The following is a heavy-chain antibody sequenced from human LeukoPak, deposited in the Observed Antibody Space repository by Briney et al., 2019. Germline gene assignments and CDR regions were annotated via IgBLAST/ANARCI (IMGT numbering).Heavy chain of an antibody. Sequence: PGGSLRLSCAASGFTFSSYAMSWVRQAPGKGLEWVSAISGSGGSTYYADSVKGRFTISRDNSKNTLYLQMNSLRAEDTAVYYCAKSYRRNYYDSSGYSSHFDNWGQGTLVTVSS. V-gene: IGHV3-23*01. CDR3: AKSYRRNYYDSSGYSSHFDN. CDR1: GFTFSSYA. D-gene: IGHD3-22*01. J-gene: IGHJ4*02. CDR2: ISGSGGST.